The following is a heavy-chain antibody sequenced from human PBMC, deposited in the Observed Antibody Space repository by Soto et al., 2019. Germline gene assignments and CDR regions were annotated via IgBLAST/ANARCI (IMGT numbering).Heavy chain of an antibody. Sequence: QVRLVESGGGVVQPGRSLRLSCSASGFTFRNFGFHWVRQAPGKGLEWVALIWYDGSNKYYAESLKGRVSISRDNSKNTLYLEMKSLRFEDTAVYYCARDGDIQGGPPPKNYAMDVWGQGTTGTDSS. V-gene: IGHV3-33*08. D-gene: IGHD5-12*01. CDR1: GFTFRNFG. J-gene: IGHJ6*02. CDR3: ARDGDIQGGPPPKNYAMDV. CDR2: IWYDGSNK.